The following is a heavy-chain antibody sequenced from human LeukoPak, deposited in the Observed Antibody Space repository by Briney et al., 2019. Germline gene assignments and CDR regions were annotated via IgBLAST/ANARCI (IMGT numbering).Heavy chain of an antibody. D-gene: IGHD3-3*01. CDR1: GYTFTSYD. CDR3: ARVSGYYDFWSGYFYYYYYYMDV. V-gene: IGHV1-8*03. J-gene: IGHJ6*03. CDR2: MNPNSGNT. Sequence: ASVKVSCKASGYTFTSYDINWVRQATGQGLEWMGWMNPNSGNTGYAQKFQGSVTITRNTSISTAYMELSSLRSEDTAVYYCARVSGYYDFWSGYFYYYYYYMDVWGKGTTVTVSS.